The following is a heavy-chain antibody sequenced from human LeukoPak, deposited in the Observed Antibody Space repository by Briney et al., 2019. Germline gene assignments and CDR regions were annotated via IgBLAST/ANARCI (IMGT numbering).Heavy chain of an antibody. V-gene: IGHV1-2*02. J-gene: IGHJ3*02. D-gene: IGHD3-9*01. Sequence: ASVKVSCKASGYTFTGYYMHWVRQAPGQGLEWMGWINPNSGGTNYAQKFQGRVTMTRDTSISTAYMELSRLRSDDTAVYYCARDQSWFDAFDIWGRGTMVTVSS. CDR3: ARDQSWFDAFDI. CDR1: GYTFTGYY. CDR2: INPNSGGT.